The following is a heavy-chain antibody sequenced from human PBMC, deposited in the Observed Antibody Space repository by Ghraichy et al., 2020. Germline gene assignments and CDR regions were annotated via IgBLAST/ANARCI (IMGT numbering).Heavy chain of an antibody. Sequence: LSLTCAASGFTFDDYAMHWVRQAPGKGLEWVSGISWNSNTIAYADSVKGRFTISRDNAKNSLYLQMNGLRAEDTALYYCGKAEVYDILTPLGDAFDFRGQGTTVSVSS. CDR3: GKAEVYDILTPLGDAFDF. V-gene: IGHV3-9*01. CDR2: ISWNSNTI. D-gene: IGHD3-9*01. J-gene: IGHJ3*01. CDR1: GFTFDDYA.